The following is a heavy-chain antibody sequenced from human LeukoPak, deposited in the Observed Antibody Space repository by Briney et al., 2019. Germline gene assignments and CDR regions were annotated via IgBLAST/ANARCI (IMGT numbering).Heavy chain of an antibody. CDR3: ARTANFAAGYYIDY. D-gene: IGHD6-13*01. CDR2: ISGSSRHK. Sequence: GGSLRLSCAASRFTFSSYTMNWVRQAPGKGLEWVSSISGSSRHKYYADSVKGRITISRDNAKNSLYLQMNSLRAEDTAVYYCARTANFAAGYYIDYWGQGTLVTVSS. J-gene: IGHJ4*02. V-gene: IGHV3-21*01. CDR1: RFTFSSYT.